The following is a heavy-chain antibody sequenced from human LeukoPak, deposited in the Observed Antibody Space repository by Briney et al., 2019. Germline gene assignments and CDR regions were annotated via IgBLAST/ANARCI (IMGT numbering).Heavy chain of an antibody. D-gene: IGHD3-16*01. CDR3: ARSGAFDAHNC. Sequence: GGSLRLSCAASGFTFSSYAMHWVRQAPGKGLEWVAVISYDGSNKYYADSVKGRFTISRDNAKNSLYLQMNSLRADDTAVYYCARSGAFDAHNCWGQGTLVTVSS. CDR1: GFTFSSYA. CDR2: ISYDGSNK. J-gene: IGHJ4*02. V-gene: IGHV3-30-3*01.